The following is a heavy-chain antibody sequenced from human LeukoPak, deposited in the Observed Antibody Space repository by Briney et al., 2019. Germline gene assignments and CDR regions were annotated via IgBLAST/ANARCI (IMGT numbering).Heavy chain of an antibody. V-gene: IGHV3-30*03. J-gene: IGHJ6*02. Sequence: PGGSLRLSCAASGFTFSSYGMHWVRQAPGKGLEWVAVISYDGSNKYYADSVKGRFTISRDNSKNTLYLQMNSLRAEDTAVYYCARIHESRDSGLDVWGRGTTVTVSS. D-gene: IGHD3-10*01. CDR2: ISYDGSNK. CDR1: GFTFSSYG. CDR3: ARIHESRDSGLDV.